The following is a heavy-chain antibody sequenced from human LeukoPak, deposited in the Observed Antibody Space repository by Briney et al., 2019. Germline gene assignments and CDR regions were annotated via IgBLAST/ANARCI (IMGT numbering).Heavy chain of an antibody. V-gene: IGHV4-59*01. CDR3: ARDFRRYSSGWYRGYYYGMDV. CDR1: GGSISSYY. D-gene: IGHD6-19*01. Sequence: SETLSLTCTVSGGSISSYYWSWIRQPPGKGLEWIGYIYYSGSTNYNPSLKSRVTISVDTSKNQFSLKLSSVTAADTAVYYCARDFRRYSSGWYRGYYYGMDVWGQGTTVTVSS. CDR2: IYYSGST. J-gene: IGHJ6*02.